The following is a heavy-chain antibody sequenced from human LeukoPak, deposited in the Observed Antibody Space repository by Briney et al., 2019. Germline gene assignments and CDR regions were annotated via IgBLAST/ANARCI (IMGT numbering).Heavy chain of an antibody. J-gene: IGHJ5*02. CDR3: ATNLPGYSYGYWVA. CDR2: IYNSGIT. V-gene: IGHV4-59*01. CDR1: GGSISGYY. D-gene: IGHD5-18*01. Sequence: PSETLSLTCTVSGGSISGYYWTWIRQLPGKGLEWIGYIYNSGITNYNPSLKSRVTVSVDTSKNQFSLKLTSVTTADTAVYYCATNLPGYSYGYWVAWGQGTLVTVSS.